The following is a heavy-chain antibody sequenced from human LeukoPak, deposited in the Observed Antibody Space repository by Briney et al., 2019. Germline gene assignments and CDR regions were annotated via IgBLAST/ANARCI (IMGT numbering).Heavy chain of an antibody. D-gene: IGHD2-8*01. J-gene: IGHJ4*02. Sequence: GGSLRLSCVASGFTFRTYGMHWVRQAPGKGLEWVSVIYSGGSTYYADSVKGRFTISRDNSKNTLYLQMNSLRAEDTAVYYCARWGHNTTDIVLMVYSFDYWGQGTLVTVSS. CDR2: IYSGGST. V-gene: IGHV3-NL1*01. CDR3: ARWGHNTTDIVLMVYSFDY. CDR1: GFTFRTYG.